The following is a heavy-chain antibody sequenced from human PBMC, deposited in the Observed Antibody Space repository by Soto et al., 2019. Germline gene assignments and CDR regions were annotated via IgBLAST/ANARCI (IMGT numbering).Heavy chain of an antibody. Sequence: ASVKDSCKVSGYTLTELSMHWVRQAPGKGHEWMGGFDPEDGETIYAQKFQGRVTMTEDTSTDTAYMELSSLRSEDTAVYYCATSILYYYDSSGSPDYWGQGTLVTVSS. CDR1: GYTLTELS. CDR2: FDPEDGET. CDR3: ATSILYYYDSSGSPDY. J-gene: IGHJ4*02. D-gene: IGHD3-22*01. V-gene: IGHV1-24*01.